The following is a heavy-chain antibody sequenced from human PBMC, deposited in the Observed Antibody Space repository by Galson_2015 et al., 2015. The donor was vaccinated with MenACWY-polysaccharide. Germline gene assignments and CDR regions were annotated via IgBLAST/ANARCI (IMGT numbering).Heavy chain of an antibody. CDR3: ARVLSYYYDSGAASYFDL. Sequence: SLRLSCAASGFTVSSNYMSWVRQAPGKGLEWVSVIYSGGSTYYADSVKGRFTISRDNSKNTLYLQMNSLRAEDTAVYYCARVLSYYYDSGAASYFDLWGRGTLVTVSS. D-gene: IGHD3-22*01. CDR1: GFTVSSNY. CDR2: IYSGGST. V-gene: IGHV3-53*01. J-gene: IGHJ2*01.